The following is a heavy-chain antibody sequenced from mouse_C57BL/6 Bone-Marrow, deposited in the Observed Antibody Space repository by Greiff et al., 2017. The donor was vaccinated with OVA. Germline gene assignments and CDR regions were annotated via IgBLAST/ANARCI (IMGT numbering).Heavy chain of an antibody. CDR1: GISITTCNYS. CDR3: ARDGELLAMDY. V-gene: IGHV3-5*01. Sequence: EVKLVESGPGLVKPSQTVILTCTVTGISITTCNYSWSWIRPFPGHKLVWIGYIYYSGTITYHPSLTSRPIITCATPKNQVCLEMNSWTAEDTATYYCARDGELLAMDYWGQGTSVTVSS. CDR2: IYYSGTI. D-gene: IGHD1-1*01. J-gene: IGHJ4*01.